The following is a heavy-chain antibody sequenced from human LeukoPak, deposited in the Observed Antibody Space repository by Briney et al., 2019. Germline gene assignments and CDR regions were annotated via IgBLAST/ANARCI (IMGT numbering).Heavy chain of an antibody. V-gene: IGHV1-69*10. CDR1: GRTFIGYA. J-gene: IGHJ6*03. Sequence: SVKVSCKASGRTFIGYAISWVRQAPGQGVEWMGGIIPIVGKANYAQNFQGKVTITADKSTSTAYMELSSLISEDTAVYYCATDPIVATITGYYYYYYMDVWGKGTTVTVSS. D-gene: IGHD5-12*01. CDR3: ATDPIVATITGYYYYYYMDV. CDR2: IIPIVGKA.